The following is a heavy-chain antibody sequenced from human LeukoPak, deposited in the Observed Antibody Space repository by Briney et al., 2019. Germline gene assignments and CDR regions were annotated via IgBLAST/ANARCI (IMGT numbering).Heavy chain of an antibody. D-gene: IGHD3-10*01. CDR1: GFTFSSYW. CDR2: IKQDGSEK. J-gene: IGHJ3*02. Sequence: GGSLRLSCAASGFTFSSYWMSWVRQAPGKGLEWVANIKQDGSEKYYVDSVKGRFTISRDNAKNSLYLQMNSLRAEDTAVYYCARYISRYPPMVRGVIIGGAFDIWGQGTMVTVSS. CDR3: ARYISRYPPMVRGVIIGGAFDI. V-gene: IGHV3-7*01.